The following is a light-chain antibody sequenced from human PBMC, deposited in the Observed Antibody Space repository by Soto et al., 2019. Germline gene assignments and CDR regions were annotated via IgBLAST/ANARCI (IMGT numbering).Light chain of an antibody. CDR2: TTS. CDR3: QHSYTKRIT. Sequence: DIQMTQSPSSLSAYVGDRVTITCRASQSISNRLHWYQQQPGRAPKLLVYTTSNLQSGVPSRFSGSGSGTDFTLTINSLQPEDFATYFCQHSYTKRITFGPGTKVDIK. J-gene: IGKJ3*01. CDR1: QSISNR. V-gene: IGKV1-39*01.